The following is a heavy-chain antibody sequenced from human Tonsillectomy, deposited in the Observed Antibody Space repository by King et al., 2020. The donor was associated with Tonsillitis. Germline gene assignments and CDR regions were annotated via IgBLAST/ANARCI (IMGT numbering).Heavy chain of an antibody. Sequence: VQLVQSGAELKKPGESLRISCKGSGYSFSNYWISWVRQRPGKGLEWMGRIDPSDSYTNYSPSFQGHVTISADKSIGTAFLQWNSLRASDTAMYLCAGLTGGGWGEAFDFWGQGTMVTVSS. CDR1: GYSFSNYW. CDR3: AGLTGGGWGEAFDF. V-gene: IGHV5-10-1*03. D-gene: IGHD3-16*01. CDR2: IDPSDSYT. J-gene: IGHJ3*01.